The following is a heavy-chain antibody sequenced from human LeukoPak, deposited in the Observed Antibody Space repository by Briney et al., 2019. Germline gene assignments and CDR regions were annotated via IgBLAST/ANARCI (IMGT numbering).Heavy chain of an antibody. J-gene: IGHJ4*02. V-gene: IGHV3-30*18. D-gene: IGHD3-10*01. CDR3: AKEYDSGGYGANFDY. CDR2: VSSDGGTK. CDR1: RFTFTTFSDYV. Sequence: PGGSLRLSCAASRFTFTTFSDYVMHWARQAPGKGLEWVAVVSSDGGTKYYADSVKGRFTISRDNSRNTMYLQMDSLRAEDTAVYYCAKEYDSGGYGANFDYWGQGTLVTVSS.